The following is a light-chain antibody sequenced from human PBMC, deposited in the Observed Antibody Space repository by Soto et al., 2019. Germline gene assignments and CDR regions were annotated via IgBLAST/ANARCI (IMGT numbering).Light chain of an antibody. CDR3: SSYAGSNNFV. Sequence: QSALTQPRSASGSPGQSVTISCTGTSSDIGAYIYVSWYQQHPGKAPKLMISEVSRRPSGVPERFSGSKSGNTAYLTVSGLQADDEAHYYCSSYAGSNNFVFGTGTKVNV. J-gene: IGLJ1*01. CDR2: EVS. CDR1: SSDIGAYIY. V-gene: IGLV2-8*01.